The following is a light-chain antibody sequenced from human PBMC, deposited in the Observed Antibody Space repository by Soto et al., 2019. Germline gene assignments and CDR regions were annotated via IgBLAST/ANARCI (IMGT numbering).Light chain of an antibody. J-gene: IGLJ1*01. CDR2: DVT. Sequence: SVVTQPASLSGSPGQSIPLPRTGNSHDIGLYNYVSWYQQHPDKVPKLIIYDVTNRPSGVSDRFSGSKSGNTASLTISGLQADDEADYYCSSFTTSSTYVFGTGTKVTVL. CDR3: SSFTTSSTYV. CDR1: SHDIGLYNY. V-gene: IGLV2-14*01.